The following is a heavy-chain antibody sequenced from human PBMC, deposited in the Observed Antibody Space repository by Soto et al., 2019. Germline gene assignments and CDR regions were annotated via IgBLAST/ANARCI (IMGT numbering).Heavy chain of an antibody. CDR2: IYYSGST. D-gene: IGHD5-12*01. V-gene: IGHV4-59*08. J-gene: IGHJ4*02. Sequence: SETLSLTCTVSGGSISSYYWSWIRQPPGKGLEWIGYIYYSGSTNYNPSLKSRVTISVDTSKNQFSLKLSSVTAADTAVYYCARHRASGYDYLAFFDYGDALTLDYWGQGTLVTVSS. CDR3: ARHRASGYDYLAFFDYGDALTLDY. CDR1: GGSISSYY.